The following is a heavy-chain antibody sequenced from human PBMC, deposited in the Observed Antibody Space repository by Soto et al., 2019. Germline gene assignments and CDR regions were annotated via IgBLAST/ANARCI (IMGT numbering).Heavy chain of an antibody. CDR1: GFTFSSYG. CDR3: ARDLNWRYYYYCGMDV. Sequence: QVQLVESGGGVVQPGSSLRLSCAASGFTFSSYGMHWVRQAPGKGLEWVAVIWYDGSNKYYADSVKGRFTISRDNSKNTLYLQMNSLRAEDTAVYYCARDLNWRYYYYCGMDVWGQGTTVTVSS. D-gene: IGHD1-1*01. V-gene: IGHV3-33*01. CDR2: IWYDGSNK. J-gene: IGHJ6*02.